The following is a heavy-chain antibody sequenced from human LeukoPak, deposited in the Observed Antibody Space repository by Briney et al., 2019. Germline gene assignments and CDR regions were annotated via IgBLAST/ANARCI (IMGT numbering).Heavy chain of an antibody. CDR1: GFTFSSYG. V-gene: IGHV3-33*06. CDR2: IWYDGSNK. D-gene: IGHD7-27*01. Sequence: PGRSLRLSCAASGFTFSSYGMHWVRQAPGKGLEWVAVIWYDGSNKYYADSVKGRFTISRDNSKNTLYLQMNSLRVEDTAMYYCTKTGGPWDWGQGTLVTVSS. CDR3: TKTGGPWD. J-gene: IGHJ4*02.